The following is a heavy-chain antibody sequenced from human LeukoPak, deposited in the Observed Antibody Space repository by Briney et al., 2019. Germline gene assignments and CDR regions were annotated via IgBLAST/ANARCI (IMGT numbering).Heavy chain of an antibody. CDR1: GYTFTGYY. CDR2: INPNSGGT. D-gene: IGHD4-23*01. V-gene: IGHV1-2*06. J-gene: IGHJ4*02. Sequence: GASVKVSCKASGYTFTGYYMHWVRQAPGQGLEWLGRINPNSGGTNYAQKFQGRVTMTRDTSISTAYLELSRLRSDDTAVYYCARAPRVVTMFSLPTSDYWGQGTLVTVFS. CDR3: ARAPRVVTMFSLPTSDY.